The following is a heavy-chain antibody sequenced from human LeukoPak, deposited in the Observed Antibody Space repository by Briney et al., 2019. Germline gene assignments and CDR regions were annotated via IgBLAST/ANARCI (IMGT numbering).Heavy chain of an antibody. CDR3: ARDACSDY. J-gene: IGHJ4*02. V-gene: IGHV3-7*04. Sequence: GGSLRLSCAASGFTFSSYWMSWVRQAPGEGLEWVANINEDGSEKYYIDSVKGRFSISRDNAKNSLYLQMNALRAEDTAVYYCARDACSDYWGQGTLVTVST. D-gene: IGHD2-15*01. CDR2: INEDGSEK. CDR1: GFTFSSYW.